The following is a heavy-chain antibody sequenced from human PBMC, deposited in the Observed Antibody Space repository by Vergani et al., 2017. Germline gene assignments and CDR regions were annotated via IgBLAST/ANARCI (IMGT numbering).Heavy chain of an antibody. V-gene: IGHV3-23*04. Sequence: EVQLVESGGVVVQPGGSLRLTCAASEFTFSNYAMNWARQAPGKGLEWVSGISGSGVSTYYTASVKGQFTISRDNSKNMLSLQMNNLRTEDTAIYYCAKQYFVSGNYLFDYGGQGTLVTVSS. CDR2: ISGSGVST. CDR1: EFTFSNYA. CDR3: AKQYFVSGNYLFDY. D-gene: IGHD3-10*01. J-gene: IGHJ4*02.